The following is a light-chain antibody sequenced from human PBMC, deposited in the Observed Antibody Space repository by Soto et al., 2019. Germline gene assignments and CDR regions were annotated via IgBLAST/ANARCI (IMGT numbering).Light chain of an antibody. J-gene: IGKJ1*01. CDR2: DAS. CDR3: QHYNSYSEA. V-gene: IGKV1-5*01. Sequence: DIQMTESHSTLSASVGDRVTITCRASQSISSWLAWYQQKPGKAPKLLIYDASSLESGVPSRFSGSGSGTEFTLTISSLQPDDFATYYCQHYNSYSEAFGPGTKVDIK. CDR1: QSISSW.